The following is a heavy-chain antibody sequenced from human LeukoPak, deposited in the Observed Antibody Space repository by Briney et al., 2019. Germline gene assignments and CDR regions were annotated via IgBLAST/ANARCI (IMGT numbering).Heavy chain of an antibody. CDR2: ISASGGTT. D-gene: IGHD5-24*01. V-gene: IGHV3-23*01. J-gene: IGHJ4*02. Sequence: GGSLSLSSAAYGFTCSNNAMNWDRQAPGKGLEWVSGISASGGTTNYADSVKGRFTISRDNSNNTLYLQMNSLRADDTAVYYCAKAARRDGYSYDYWGQGTLVTVSS. CDR1: GFTCSNNA. CDR3: AKAARRDGYSYDY.